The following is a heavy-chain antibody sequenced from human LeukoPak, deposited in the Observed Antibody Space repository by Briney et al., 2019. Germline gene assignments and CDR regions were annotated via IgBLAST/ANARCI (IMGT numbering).Heavy chain of an antibody. Sequence: SVKVSCKASGGTFSSYAISWVRQAPGQGLEWMGRIIPIFGTANYAQKFEGRVTITPDEFTSTAYIELRSLRSEDTAVYYCARQTPSRYCSSTSCYIYYMDVWGKGTTVSVSS. CDR1: GGTFSSYA. D-gene: IGHD2-2*02. CDR3: ARQTPSRYCSSTSCYIYYMDV. V-gene: IGHV1-69*15. CDR2: IIPIFGTA. J-gene: IGHJ6*03.